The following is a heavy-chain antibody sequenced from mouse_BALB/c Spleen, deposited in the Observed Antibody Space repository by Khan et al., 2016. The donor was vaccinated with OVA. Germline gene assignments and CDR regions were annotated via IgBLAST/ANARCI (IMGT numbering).Heavy chain of an antibody. CDR3: VNHGSSSAWFTY. V-gene: IGHV1-7*01. Sequence: VELVESGAELAKPGASVKMSCKASGYTFTNYWMHWVKQRPGQGLEWIGYINPSTDYTEYNQKFKDKATLTADKSSSTAYLQLTSLTSEDSALYYCVNHGSSSAWFTYWGQGNLVTVSA. J-gene: IGHJ3*01. D-gene: IGHD1-1*01. CDR2: INPSTDYT. CDR1: GYTFTNYW.